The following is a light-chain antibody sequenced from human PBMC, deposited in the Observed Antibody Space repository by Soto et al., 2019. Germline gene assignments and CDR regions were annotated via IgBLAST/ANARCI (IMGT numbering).Light chain of an antibody. CDR3: QSYDSGLRVLCV. V-gene: IGLV1-40*01. CDR2: GNS. Sequence: QSVLTQPPSVSGAPGQRVTISCTGSSSNIGAGYDVHWYQQLPGTAPKLLIYGNSNRPSGVPDRFSGSKSGTSAALVIIGLQAEDEADYYCQSYDSGLRVLCVFGSGTKVTVL. CDR1: SSNIGAGYD. J-gene: IGLJ1*01.